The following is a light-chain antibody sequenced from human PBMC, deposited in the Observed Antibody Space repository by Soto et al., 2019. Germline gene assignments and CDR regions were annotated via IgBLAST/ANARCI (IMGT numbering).Light chain of an antibody. CDR3: QQLNSYPLT. CDR1: QGISSY. J-gene: IGKJ4*01. V-gene: IGKV1-9*01. CDR2: AAS. Sequence: DIQLTQSPSSLSGSEGSFVTIPCRASQGISSYLAWYQQKPGKAPKLLIYAASTLQSGVPSRFSGSGSGTDFTLTISSLQPEDFATYYCQQLNSYPLTFGGGTKVDIK.